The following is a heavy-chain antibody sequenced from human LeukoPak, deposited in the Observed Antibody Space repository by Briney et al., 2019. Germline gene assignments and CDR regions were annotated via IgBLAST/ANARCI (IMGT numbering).Heavy chain of an antibody. J-gene: IGHJ6*03. CDR1: GFTFSNYG. CDR3: ARGRDGYNYYYYYDMDV. V-gene: IGHV3-33*02. D-gene: IGHD5-24*01. Sequence: GGSLRHSCAASGFTFSNYGMHWVRQAPGKGLEWLAIMWYDGSIKYYADSAKGRFTISSDNSKDTVFLQMNSLRAEDTAVYYCARGRDGYNYYYYYDMDVWGKGTTVTVSS. CDR2: MWYDGSIK.